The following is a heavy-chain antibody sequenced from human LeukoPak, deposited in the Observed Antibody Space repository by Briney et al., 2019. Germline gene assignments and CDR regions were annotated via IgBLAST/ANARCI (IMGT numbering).Heavy chain of an antibody. J-gene: IGHJ5*02. CDR1: GFIFSSYA. V-gene: IGHV3-23*01. Sequence: GGSLRLSCAASGFIFSSYAMSWVRQAPGKGLEWVSTIGGSGRSTYYADSVKGRFTLSRDYSKNTVYLQMNSLRAEDTAVYYCAKDVLGEDNWFDPWGQGTLVTVSS. CDR2: IGGSGRST. D-gene: IGHD3-10*01. CDR3: AKDVLGEDNWFDP.